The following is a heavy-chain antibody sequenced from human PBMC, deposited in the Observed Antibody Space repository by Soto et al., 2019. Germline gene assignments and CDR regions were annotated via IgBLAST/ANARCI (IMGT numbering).Heavy chain of an antibody. V-gene: IGHV5-51*01. D-gene: IGHD3-22*01. Sequence: GESLKISCKGSGYSFTSYWIGWVRQMPGKGLEWMGIIYPGDSDTRYSPSFQGQVTISADKSISTAYLQWSSLKASGTAMYYCARQPLRTEYYYDSSGYYPPFDYWGQGTLVTVSS. CDR3: ARQPLRTEYYYDSSGYYPPFDY. J-gene: IGHJ4*02. CDR1: GYSFTSYW. CDR2: IYPGDSDT.